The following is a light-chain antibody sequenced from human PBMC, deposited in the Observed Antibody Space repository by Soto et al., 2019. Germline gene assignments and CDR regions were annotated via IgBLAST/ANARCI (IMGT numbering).Light chain of an antibody. V-gene: IGKV3-15*01. CDR3: KQYKEWPPFT. J-gene: IGKJ5*01. CDR1: QSVSSS. Sequence: EIVMTQSPATLSVSPGERATLSCRASQSVSSSLAWYQQKPGQAPRLLILGASTRATGIPARFSGSGSGTEFTLSISSLQSEDSAVYYCKQYKEWPPFTFGQGTRLEI. CDR2: GAS.